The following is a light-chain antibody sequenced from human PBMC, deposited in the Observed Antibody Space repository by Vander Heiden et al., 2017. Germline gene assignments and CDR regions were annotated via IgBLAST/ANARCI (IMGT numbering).Light chain of an antibody. V-gene: IGLV2-14*01. CDR2: DVS. Sequence: QSALTQPASVSGSPGQSITISCTGTSNDVGGYNYVSWYQQHPGKAPKLMIYDVSNRPSGVSNRFSGSKSGNTASLTISGLQAEDEADYYCSSYTSSNSVVFGGGTKLTVL. CDR3: SSYTSSNSVV. J-gene: IGLJ2*01. CDR1: SNDVGGYNY.